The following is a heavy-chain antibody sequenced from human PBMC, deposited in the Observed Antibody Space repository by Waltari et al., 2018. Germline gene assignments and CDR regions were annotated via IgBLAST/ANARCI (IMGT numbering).Heavy chain of an antibody. Sequence: LVQSGTEVMRPGASVKVSCKISRDAITEHYIHWVRQAPGQGLGWVGWINPTGGAQHYAQVFRGTITVNWDTSIITAYMEVGGLRSADTATYFCAREYCGGECRLFDYWGQGTRVIVSS. CDR3: AREYCGGECRLFDY. CDR1: RDAITEHY. D-gene: IGHD2-21*01. J-gene: IGHJ4*02. CDR2: INPTGGAQ. V-gene: IGHV1-2*02.